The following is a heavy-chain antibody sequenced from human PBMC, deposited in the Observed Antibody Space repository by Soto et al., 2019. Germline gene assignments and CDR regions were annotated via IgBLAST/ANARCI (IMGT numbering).Heavy chain of an antibody. J-gene: IGHJ4*02. V-gene: IGHV1-2*02. CDR3: GRGRSGQIVVFY. CDR1: GYTFTGHY. CDR2: IGPESGAT. D-gene: IGHD1-26*01. Sequence: ASVKVSCKASGYTFTGHYIHWVRQAPEQGPEWMGEIGPESGATRYARRFQGRVTMTRDMSITTVYMELNNLSPDDTAVYYCGRGRSGQIVVFYWGQGTPVTVSS.